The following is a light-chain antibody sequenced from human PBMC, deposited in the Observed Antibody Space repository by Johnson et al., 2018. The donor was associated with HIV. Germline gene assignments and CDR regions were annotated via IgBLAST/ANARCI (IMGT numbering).Light chain of an antibody. CDR1: SSNIGNNY. CDR3: GTWDGSLRAGF. V-gene: IGLV1-51*01. J-gene: IGLJ1*01. Sequence: QSVLTQPPSVSAAPGQKVTISCSGSSSNIGNNYVSWYQQIPGTAPKLLIYDNNKRPSGIPDRFSGSKSGTSATLGITGLQTGDEADYYCGTWDGSLRAGFFEAGTNVTVL. CDR2: DNN.